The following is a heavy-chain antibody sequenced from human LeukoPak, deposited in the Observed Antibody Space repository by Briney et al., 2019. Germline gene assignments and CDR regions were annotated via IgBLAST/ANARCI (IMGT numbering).Heavy chain of an antibody. J-gene: IGHJ4*02. CDR1: GGTFSSYA. V-gene: IGHV1-18*01. Sequence: GASVKVSCKASGGTFSSYAISWVRQAPGQGLEWMGWISAYNGNTNYAQKLQGRVTMTTDTSTSTAYMELRSLRSDDTAVYYCVRDKPFIAARRLPFDYWGQGTLVTVSS. D-gene: IGHD6-6*01. CDR3: VRDKPFIAARRLPFDY. CDR2: ISAYNGNT.